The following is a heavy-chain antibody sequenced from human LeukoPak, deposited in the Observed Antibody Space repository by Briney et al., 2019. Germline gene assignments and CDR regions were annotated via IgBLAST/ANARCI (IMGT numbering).Heavy chain of an antibody. V-gene: IGHV4-34*01. CDR2: ISDSGST. Sequence: PSETLSLTCAVSGVSFSGYYWSWIRQPPGKGLEWIGEISDSGSTNYNPSLKSRVTISVDTSKNQFSLKLSSVTAADTAVYYCAREREDCSSTSCYTAVRYGMDVWGQGTTVTVSS. CDR3: AREREDCSSTSCYTAVRYGMDV. D-gene: IGHD2-2*02. J-gene: IGHJ6*02. CDR1: GVSFSGYY.